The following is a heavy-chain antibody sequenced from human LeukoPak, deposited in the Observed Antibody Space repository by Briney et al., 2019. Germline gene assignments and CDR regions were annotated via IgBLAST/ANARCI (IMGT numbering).Heavy chain of an antibody. CDR1: GFTFSSYS. CDR2: ISSSSSYI. Sequence: PGGSLRLSCAASGFTFSSYSMNWVRQAPGKGLEWVSSISSSSSYIYYADSVKGRFTISRDNAKNSLYLQTNSLRAEDTAVYYCARKVGANQPDYWGQGTLVTVSS. V-gene: IGHV3-21*01. CDR3: ARKVGANQPDY. J-gene: IGHJ4*02. D-gene: IGHD1-26*01.